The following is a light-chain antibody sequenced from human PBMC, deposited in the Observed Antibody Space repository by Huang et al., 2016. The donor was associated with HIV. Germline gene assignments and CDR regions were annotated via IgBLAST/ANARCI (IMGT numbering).Light chain of an antibody. Sequence: IVITQSPLSLPVTPGEPASISCRSSQSLLHSHGYNYLDWYVQKPWQAPQLLIALSSNRASGVPDRFSASGSVTDFTLKISRVQAEDVGVYFCMQALQTPRTFGQGTRLEIK. J-gene: IGKJ5*01. CDR1: QSLLHSHGYNY. CDR2: LSS. V-gene: IGKV2-28*01. CDR3: MQALQTPRT.